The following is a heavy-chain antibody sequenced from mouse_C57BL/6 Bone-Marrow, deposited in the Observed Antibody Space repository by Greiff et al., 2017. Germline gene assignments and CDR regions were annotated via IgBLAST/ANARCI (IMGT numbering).Heavy chain of an antibody. V-gene: IGHV1-15*01. J-gene: IGHJ3*01. CDR3: TRSGGYDVGFAY. CDR2: IDPETGGT. CDR1: GYTFTDYE. D-gene: IGHD2-2*01. Sequence: VQLQQSGAELVRPGASVTLSCKASGYTFTDYEMHWVKQTPVHGLEWIGAIDPETGGTAYNQKFKGKAILTADKSSSTAYMELRSLTSEDSAVYYCTRSGGYDVGFAYWGQGTLVTVSA.